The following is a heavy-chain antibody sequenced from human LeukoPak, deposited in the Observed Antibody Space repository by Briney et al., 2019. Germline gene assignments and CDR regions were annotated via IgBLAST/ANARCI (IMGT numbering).Heavy chain of an antibody. CDR1: GFTFSSYA. V-gene: IGHV3-30*04. J-gene: IGHJ4*02. CDR2: ISYDGSNK. CDR3: ARDQVAALGVLGY. D-gene: IGHD6-19*01. Sequence: GGSLRLSCAASGFTFSSYAMHWVRQAPGKGLEGVAVISYDGSNKYYADSVKGRFTISRDNSKNTLYLQMNSLRAEDTAVYYCARDQVAALGVLGYWGQGTLVTVSS.